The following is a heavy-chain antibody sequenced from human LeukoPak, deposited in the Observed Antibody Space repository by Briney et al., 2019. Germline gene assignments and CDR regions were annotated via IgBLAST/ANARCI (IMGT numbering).Heavy chain of an antibody. D-gene: IGHD5-18*01. Sequence: GGSLRLSCAASGFTFSSYAMTWVRQAPGKGLEWVSSFSFNGESTYYADSAKGRFTISRDNSKNTPYLQMNSLRAEDTAVYYCAKGGYSNGRYYYYYMDVWGEGTTVTVSS. CDR3: AKGGYSNGRYYYYYMDV. CDR2: FSFNGEST. CDR1: GFTFSSYA. V-gene: IGHV3-23*01. J-gene: IGHJ6*03.